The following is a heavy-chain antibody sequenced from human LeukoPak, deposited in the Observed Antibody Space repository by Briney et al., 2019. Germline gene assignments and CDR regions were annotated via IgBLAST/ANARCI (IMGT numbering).Heavy chain of an antibody. CDR3: ARGLNLLRYFDWWAGDDAFDI. J-gene: IGHJ3*02. D-gene: IGHD3-9*01. Sequence: ASVKVSCKASGYTFTSYGISWVRQAPGQGLEWMGWISAYNSNTNYAQKLQGRVTMTTDTSTSTAYMELRSLRSDDTAVYYCARGLNLLRYFDWWAGDDAFDIWGQGTTVTVSS. V-gene: IGHV1-18*01. CDR2: ISAYNSNT. CDR1: GYTFTSYG.